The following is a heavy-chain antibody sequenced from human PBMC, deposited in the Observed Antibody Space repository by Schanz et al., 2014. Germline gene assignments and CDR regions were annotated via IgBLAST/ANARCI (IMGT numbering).Heavy chain of an antibody. V-gene: IGHV3-48*01. D-gene: IGHD3-16*02. CDR3: TRSYYDFSWGSYRFRAFDI. J-gene: IGHJ3*02. Sequence: EADLVESGGGLIQRGESLRLSCSASGFSFSSYSMNWVRQAPGKGLEWLSYIDGKSTTVYYADSVKGRFTVSRDNAKKTLSLQMISLRAEDTAIYFCTRSYYDFSWGSYRFRAFDIWGQGTTXIVSS. CDR2: IDGKSTTV. CDR1: GFSFSSYS.